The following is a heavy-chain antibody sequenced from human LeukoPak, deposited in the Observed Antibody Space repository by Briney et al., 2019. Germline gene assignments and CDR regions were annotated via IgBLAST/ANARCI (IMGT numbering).Heavy chain of an antibody. Sequence: SKTLSLTCTVSGGSIANTPAHWGWIRQPPGKGLEWIASMYYSGSTYYNPSLKSRVTISVDTSKNQFSLKLTSVTAVDTATYYCASTPGSGYYPRGWFDPWGQGALVTVSS. V-gene: IGHV4-39*01. CDR2: MYYSGST. CDR1: GGSIANTPAH. CDR3: ASTPGSGYYPRGWFDP. D-gene: IGHD3-22*01. J-gene: IGHJ5*02.